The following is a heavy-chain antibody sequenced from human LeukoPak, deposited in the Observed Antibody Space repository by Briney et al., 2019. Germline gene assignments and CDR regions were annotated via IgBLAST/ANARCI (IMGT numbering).Heavy chain of an antibody. CDR2: VNPNTGAT. CDR1: GYTFTAYY. CDR3: AGLSLFDP. Sequence: TSVKASCKASGYTFTAYYIHWVRQAPGQGLEWMGWVNPNTGATNYVQKFQGRVTMTRDTSITTAYMELSWLRSDDTAVYYCAGLSLFDPWGQGTLVTVSS. D-gene: IGHD2/OR15-2a*01. J-gene: IGHJ5*02. V-gene: IGHV1-2*02.